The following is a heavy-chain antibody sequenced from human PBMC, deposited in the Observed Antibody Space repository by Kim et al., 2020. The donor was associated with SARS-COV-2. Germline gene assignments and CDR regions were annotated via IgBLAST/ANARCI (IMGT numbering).Heavy chain of an antibody. Sequence: SVKVSCKASGGTFSSYAISWVRQAPGQGLEWMGGIIPIFGTANYAQKFQGRVTITADESTSTAYMELSSLRSEDTAVYYCARDRSRAVAGTRDNWFDPWGQGTLVTVSS. V-gene: IGHV1-69*13. CDR3: ARDRSRAVAGTRDNWFDP. CDR1: GGTFSSYA. CDR2: IIPIFGTA. D-gene: IGHD6-19*01. J-gene: IGHJ5*02.